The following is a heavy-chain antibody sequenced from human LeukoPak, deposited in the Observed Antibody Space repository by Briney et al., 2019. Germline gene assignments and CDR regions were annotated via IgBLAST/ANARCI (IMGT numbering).Heavy chain of an antibody. V-gene: IGHV3-30-3*01. J-gene: IGHJ4*02. CDR2: ISYDGSDK. CDR3: ARDGQITSFDY. D-gene: IGHD5-24*01. Sequence: PGRSLILSCAASGFTFSSYAMHWVRQAPGKGLEGVAVISYDGSDKYYADSVKGRFTISRDNSKNTLYLQMNSLRAEDTAVYYCARDGQITSFDYWGQGTLVTVSS. CDR1: GFTFSSYA.